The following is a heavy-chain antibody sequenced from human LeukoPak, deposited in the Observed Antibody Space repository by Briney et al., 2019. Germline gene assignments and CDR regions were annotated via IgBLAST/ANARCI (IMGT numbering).Heavy chain of an antibody. Sequence: GGSLRLSCAASGFIFTNYFMSWVRQAPGKGLEWVASIKNDGSEKYYVDSVRGRFTISRDNTMNSLYLRMSSLRAEDTAVYYCATDRGWRTSGYYLYYFEYWGQGTLVTYSS. J-gene: IGHJ4*02. D-gene: IGHD3-3*01. CDR2: IKNDGSEK. CDR3: ATDRGWRTSGYYLYYFEY. V-gene: IGHV3-7*01. CDR1: GFIFTNYF.